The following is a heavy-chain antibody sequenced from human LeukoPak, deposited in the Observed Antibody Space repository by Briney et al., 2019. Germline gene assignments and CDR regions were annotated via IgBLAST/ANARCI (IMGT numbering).Heavy chain of an antibody. CDR3: ARDQPYYYDSSGHFFDY. V-gene: IGHV3-7*01. CDR1: GFTFSSYW. Sequence: GGSLRLSCAASGFTFSSYWMSWVRQAPGKGLEWVANIKQDGSEKYYVDSVKGRLTISRDNAKNSLYLQMNSLRAEDTAVYYCARDQPYYYDSSGHFFDYWGQGTLVTVSS. J-gene: IGHJ4*02. CDR2: IKQDGSEK. D-gene: IGHD3-22*01.